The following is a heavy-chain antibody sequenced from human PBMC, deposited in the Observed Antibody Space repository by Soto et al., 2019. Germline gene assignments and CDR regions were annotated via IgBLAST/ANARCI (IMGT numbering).Heavy chain of an antibody. J-gene: IGHJ1*01. Sequence: PLELMSHTYTVAVGPFNRYSWSWIRQPAGKGLEWMGRISSTGNIHYNPSFRSRFTMSIDTSRDQFSLRLTSVTAADTAVYYRARESGDTWTYEADWGQG. CDR1: VGPFNRYS. V-gene: IGHV4-4*07. D-gene: IGHD1-7*01. CDR3: ARESGDTWTYEAD. CDR2: ISSTGNI.